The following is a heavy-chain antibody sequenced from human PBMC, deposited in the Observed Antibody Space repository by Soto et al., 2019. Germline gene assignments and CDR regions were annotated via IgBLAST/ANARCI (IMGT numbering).Heavy chain of an antibody. V-gene: IGHV3-74*01. J-gene: IGHJ4*02. Sequence: EVQLVESGGGLVQPGGSLRLSCAASGFTFSSYWMHWVRQVPGKGLVWVSRINSDGGGTNYADFVKGRFTISSDNAKNTLYLQMDSLRAEDTAVYYCAKGAYEFDYWGQGTLVTVSS. CDR1: GFTFSSYW. CDR2: INSDGGGT. D-gene: IGHD3-22*01. CDR3: AKGAYEFDY.